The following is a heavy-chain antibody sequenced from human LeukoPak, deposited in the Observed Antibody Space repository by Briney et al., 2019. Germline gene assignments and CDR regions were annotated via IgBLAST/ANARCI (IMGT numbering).Heavy chain of an antibody. V-gene: IGHV3-11*01. D-gene: IGHD2-21*01. CDR1: GFTFSDYY. Sequence: GGSLRLSCAASGFTFSDYYMSWICQAPGKGLEWLSYISKNGKTIYYADSVKGRFTISRDNAKKSVYLQMNGLRAEDTAVYYCATTGLLGDIPWGQGTLVTVSS. CDR3: ATTGLLGDIP. CDR2: ISKNGKTI. J-gene: IGHJ5*02.